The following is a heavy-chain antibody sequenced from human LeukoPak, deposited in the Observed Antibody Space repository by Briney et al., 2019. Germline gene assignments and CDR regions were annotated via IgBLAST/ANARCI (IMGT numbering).Heavy chain of an antibody. CDR3: AREGAYYDSSGKAAFDI. Sequence: GASVKVSCKASGYTFTSYGISWVRQAPGQGLEWMGWISAYNGNTNYAQKLQGRVTMTTDTSTSTVYMELSSLRSEDTAVYYCAREGAYYDSSGKAAFDIWGQGTMVTVSS. D-gene: IGHD3-22*01. CDR2: ISAYNGNT. V-gene: IGHV1-18*01. CDR1: GYTFTSYG. J-gene: IGHJ3*02.